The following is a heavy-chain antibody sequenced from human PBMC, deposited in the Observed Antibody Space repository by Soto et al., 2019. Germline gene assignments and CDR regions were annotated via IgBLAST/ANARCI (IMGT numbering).Heavy chain of an antibody. J-gene: IGHJ4*02. D-gene: IGHD2-8*01. V-gene: IGHV3-23*01. CDR1: GFTFSTYA. CDR2: MVGNGGLI. CDR3: AKDRQPDGLWPFDH. Sequence: EVQLLESGGGLVQPGGSLRLSCAASGFTFSTYAMSWFPKAPGKGLEWVAGMVGNGGLISYGDSVKGRFTISRDNSNSILYLQMQRLRVEDTAVYYCAKDRQPDGLWPFDHWGQGTLVTVSS.